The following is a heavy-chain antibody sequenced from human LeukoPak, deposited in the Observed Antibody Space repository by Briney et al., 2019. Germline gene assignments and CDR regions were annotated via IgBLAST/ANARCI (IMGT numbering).Heavy chain of an antibody. CDR3: ARAHNWKYGTFDY. V-gene: IGHV3-21*01. J-gene: IGHJ4*02. CDR2: ISSSSSYI. CDR1: GFTFSSYT. Sequence: GGSLRLSCAASGFTFSSYTMNWVRQAPGKGLEWVSSISSSSSYIYYADSVKGRFTISRDNAKNSLYLQMNSLRAEDTAVYYCARAHNWKYGTFDYWGQGTLVTVSS. D-gene: IGHD1-7*01.